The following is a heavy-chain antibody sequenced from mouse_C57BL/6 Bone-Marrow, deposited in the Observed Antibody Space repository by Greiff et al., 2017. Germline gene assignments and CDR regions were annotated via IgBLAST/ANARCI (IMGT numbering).Heavy chain of an antibody. CDR2: INPSSGYT. Sequence: VQLQQSGAELARPGASVKMSCKASGYTFTSYTMHWVKQRPGPGLEWIGYINPSSGYTKYNQKFKDKATLTADKSSSTAYMQRSSLTYEDSAVYYCARHPRRGFAYWGQGTLVTVSA. V-gene: IGHV1-4*01. CDR3: ARHPRRGFAY. CDR1: GYTFTSYT. J-gene: IGHJ3*01.